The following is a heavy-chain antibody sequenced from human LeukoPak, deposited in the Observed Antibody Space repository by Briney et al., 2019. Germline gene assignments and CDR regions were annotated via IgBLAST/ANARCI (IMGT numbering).Heavy chain of an antibody. Sequence: PGGSLRLSCAASGFSFTNYDMNWVRQSPGKGLEWVSSIGDNDGRTFYADSVKGRFTISRDNSKNTLYLQMNRLRAEDTAIYYCAKNGKDDYDMFFDYWGQGTLVTVSA. D-gene: IGHD3-9*01. CDR1: GFSFTNYD. CDR2: IGDNDGRT. J-gene: IGHJ4*01. V-gene: IGHV3-23*01. CDR3: AKNGKDDYDMFFDY.